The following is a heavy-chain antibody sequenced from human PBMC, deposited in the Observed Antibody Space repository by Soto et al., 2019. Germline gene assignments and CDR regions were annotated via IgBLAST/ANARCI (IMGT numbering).Heavy chain of an antibody. D-gene: IGHD2-15*01. CDR1: GGSISSSSYY. Sequence: SETLSLTCTVSGGSISSSSYYWGWVRQPPGKGLEWIGSIYYSGSTYYNPSLKSQVTISVDTSKNQFSLKLSSVTAADTAVYYCARSGVVVAVDYWGQGTLVTVSS. CDR3: ARSGVVVAVDY. V-gene: IGHV4-39*01. CDR2: IYYSGST. J-gene: IGHJ4*02.